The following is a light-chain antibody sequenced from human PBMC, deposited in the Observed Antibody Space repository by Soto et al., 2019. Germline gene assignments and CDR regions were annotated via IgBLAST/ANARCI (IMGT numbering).Light chain of an antibody. J-gene: IGKJ4*01. Sequence: EIVLTQSPATLSLSPGERATLSCRASQSVSSYLAWYQQKPGQAPRLLIYDASNGATGIPARFSGSGSGTDFTPTISSLEPEDFAVYYCQQRSDWPLTFGGGTKVDIK. V-gene: IGKV3-11*01. CDR1: QSVSSY. CDR3: QQRSDWPLT. CDR2: DAS.